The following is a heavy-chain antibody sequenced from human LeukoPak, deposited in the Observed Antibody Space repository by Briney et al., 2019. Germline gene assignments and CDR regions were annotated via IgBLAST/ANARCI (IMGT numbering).Heavy chain of an antibody. D-gene: IGHD1-1*01. CDR2: INSDGSTT. V-gene: IGHV3-74*01. CDR1: GFTFSSYW. Sequence: PGGSLRLSCAASGFTFSSYWMPWVRHAPGKGLVWVSRINSDGSTTDYADSVKGRFTISRDNAKNTLYLQMNSLRAEDTAVYYCARALTGTFEYWGQGTLVTVSS. J-gene: IGHJ4*02. CDR3: ARALTGTFEY.